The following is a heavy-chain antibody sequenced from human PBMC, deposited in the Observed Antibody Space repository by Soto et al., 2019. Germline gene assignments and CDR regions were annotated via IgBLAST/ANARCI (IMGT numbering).Heavy chain of an antibody. V-gene: IGHV3-33*01. Sequence: QVQLVESGGGVVQPGRSLRLSCAASGFTFSSYGIHWVRQAPGKGLEWVAVIWYDGSNKYYADSVKGRFTISRDNSXNXXYLQVNSLRAEDTAVYYCARDTARAMVRIYYGMDVWGQGTTVTVSS. CDR2: IWYDGSNK. CDR1: GFTFSSYG. D-gene: IGHD3-10*01. J-gene: IGHJ6*02. CDR3: ARDTARAMVRIYYGMDV.